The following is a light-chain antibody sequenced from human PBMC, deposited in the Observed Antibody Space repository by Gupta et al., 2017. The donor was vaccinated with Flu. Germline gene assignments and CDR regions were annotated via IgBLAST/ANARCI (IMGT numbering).Light chain of an antibody. CDR3: QQHDSSPIT. V-gene: IGKV1-9*01. J-gene: IGKJ4*01. Sequence: SASVGDTTTITWAARHGNSSYLAWYQQKPGKAPRLLIYGASTRETGVAERFSGSGVGTXFTLTIXSLQPEDFADYCCQQHDSSPITFGXGTKLDFK. CDR1: HGNSSY. CDR2: GAS.